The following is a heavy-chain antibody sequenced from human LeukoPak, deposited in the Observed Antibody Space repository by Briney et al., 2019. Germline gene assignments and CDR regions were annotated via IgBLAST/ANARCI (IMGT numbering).Heavy chain of an antibody. CDR1: GGSISSGGYY. D-gene: IGHD6-13*01. CDR3: ARDDLGSWYDYYYGMDV. J-gene: IGHJ6*02. CDR2: IYYSGST. Sequence: KPSQTLSLTCTVSGGSISSGGYYWSWIRQHPGKGLEWIGYIYYSGSTYYNPSLKSRVTISVDTSKNQFSLKLNSVTAADTAVYYCARDDLGSWYDYYYGMDVWGQGTTVTVSS. V-gene: IGHV4-31*03.